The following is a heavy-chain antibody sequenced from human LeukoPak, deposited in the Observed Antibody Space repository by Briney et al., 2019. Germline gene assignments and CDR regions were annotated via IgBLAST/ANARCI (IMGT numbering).Heavy chain of an antibody. D-gene: IGHD2-2*01. V-gene: IGHV3-30*01. Sequence: GRSLRLPCEASGTTFSIYALHWFRQAPGKRLEWVAVISNDGTAEDYADSVKGRFIISRDNTKNTLYLQMNGLRVEDTAVYYCARDGCSTTSCNRWFDPWGQGTLVTVSS. CDR1: GTTFSIYA. J-gene: IGHJ5*02. CDR3: ARDGCSTTSCNRWFDP. CDR2: ISNDGTAE.